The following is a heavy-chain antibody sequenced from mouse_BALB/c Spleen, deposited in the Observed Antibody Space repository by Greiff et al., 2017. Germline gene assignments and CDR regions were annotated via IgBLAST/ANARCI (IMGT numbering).Heavy chain of an antibody. J-gene: IGHJ4*01. D-gene: IGHD1-1*01. Sequence: QVQLKESGPGLVAPSQSLSITCTVSGFSFTSYGVSWVRQPPGKGLEWLGVIWGEGSTNYHSALISRLSISTDNSKSQVFLKLNSLQTDDTATYYWAKHYDGSSYEFLYYAMDYWGQGTSVTVSS. CDR1: GFSFTSYG. CDR2: IWGEGST. V-gene: IGHV2-3*01. CDR3: AKHYDGSSYEFLYYAMDY.